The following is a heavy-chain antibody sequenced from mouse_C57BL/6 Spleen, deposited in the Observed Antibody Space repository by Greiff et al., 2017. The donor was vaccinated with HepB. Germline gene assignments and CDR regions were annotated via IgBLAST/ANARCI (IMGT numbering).Heavy chain of an antibody. D-gene: IGHD2-1*01. V-gene: IGHV1-77*01. CDR3: AMIYYGNYDYAMDY. CDR2: IGPGSGST. CDR1: GYTFTDYY. Sequence: VKLQQSGAELVKPGASVKISCKASGYTFTDYYINWVKQSPGQGLEWIGKIGPGSGSTYYNEKFKGKATLTADKSSSTAYMQLSSLTSEDSAVYFCAMIYYGNYDYAMDYWGQGTSVTVSS. J-gene: IGHJ4*01.